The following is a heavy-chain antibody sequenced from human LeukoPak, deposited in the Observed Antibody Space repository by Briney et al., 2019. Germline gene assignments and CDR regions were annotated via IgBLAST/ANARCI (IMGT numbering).Heavy chain of an antibody. CDR1: GGAISSYY. J-gene: IGHJ3*02. Sequence: SETLSLTCTVSGGAISSYYWSWIRQPAGKGLEWIGRIYSSGSTNYNPSLKSRVTMSVDTSKNQFSLKLSSVTAADTAVYYCAGSTVTTYQDAFDIWGQGTMVTVSS. CDR3: AGSTVTTYQDAFDI. D-gene: IGHD4-17*01. CDR2: IYSSGST. V-gene: IGHV4-4*07.